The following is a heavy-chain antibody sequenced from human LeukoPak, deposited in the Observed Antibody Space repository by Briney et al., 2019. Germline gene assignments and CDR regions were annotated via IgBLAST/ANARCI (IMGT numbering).Heavy chain of an antibody. CDR1: GGSFSGYY. Sequence: SETLSLTCAVYGGSFSGYYWSWIRQPPGKGLEWIGEINHSGSTNYNPSLKSRVTISVGTSKNQFSLKLSSVTAAAPAVYYCATGSSGYVYWGQGTLVTVSS. D-gene: IGHD3-22*01. J-gene: IGHJ4*02. CDR3: ATGSSGYVY. CDR2: INHSGST. V-gene: IGHV4-34*01.